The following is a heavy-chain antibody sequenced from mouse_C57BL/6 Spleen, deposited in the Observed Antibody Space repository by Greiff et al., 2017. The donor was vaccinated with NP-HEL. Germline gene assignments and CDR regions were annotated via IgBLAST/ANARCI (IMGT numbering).Heavy chain of an antibody. V-gene: IGHV1-15*01. J-gene: IGHJ2*01. CDR1: GYTFTDYE. CDR2: IDPKTGGT. D-gene: IGHD1-1*01. CDR3: TRSAITTVVATDYFDY. Sequence: QVQLQQSGAELVRPGASVTLSCKASGYTFTDYEMHWVKQTPVHGLEWIGAIDPKTGGTAYNQKFKGKAILTADKSSSTAYMELRSLTSEDSAVYYCTRSAITTVVATDYFDYWGQGTTLTVSS.